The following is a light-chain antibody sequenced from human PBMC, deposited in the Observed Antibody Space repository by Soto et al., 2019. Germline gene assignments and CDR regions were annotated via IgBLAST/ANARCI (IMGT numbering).Light chain of an antibody. Sequence: EIVLTQSPATLYLSPGDRATLSCRASQSVDWYVAWYQQKPGQAPRLLIYDASTRATGIPARFSGSGSVKEFTLTISSVQSEDSAVYYCQQYNNWPPGATFGPGTKVEIK. CDR3: QQYNNWPPGAT. CDR1: QSVDWY. V-gene: IGKV3-15*01. CDR2: DAS. J-gene: IGKJ3*01.